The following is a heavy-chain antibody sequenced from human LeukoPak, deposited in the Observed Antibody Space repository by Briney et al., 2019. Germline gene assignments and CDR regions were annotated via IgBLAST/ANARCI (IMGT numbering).Heavy chain of an antibody. D-gene: IGHD3-10*01. Sequence: PSETLSLTCTVSGGSISSYYWSWIRQPAGKGLEWIGRIYTSGSTNYNPSLKSRVTISVDTSKNQFSLKLSSVTAADTAVYYCARDLYGSGSYQSFGYWGQGTLVTVSS. CDR1: GGSISSYY. CDR2: IYTSGST. V-gene: IGHV4-4*07. CDR3: ARDLYGSGSYQSFGY. J-gene: IGHJ4*02.